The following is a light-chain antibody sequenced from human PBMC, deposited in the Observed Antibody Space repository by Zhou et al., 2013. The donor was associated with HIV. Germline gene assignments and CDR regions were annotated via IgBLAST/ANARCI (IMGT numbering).Light chain of an antibody. V-gene: IGKV3-11*01. Sequence: ELVLTQSPATLSLSPGERATLSCRASQSVSSYLAWYQQKPGQAPRLLIYDASNRATGIPARFSGSGSGTDFTLTISSLEPEDFAVYYCQQRSNWPLTFGGGTKVE. CDR2: DAS. CDR1: QSVSSY. CDR3: QQRSNWPLT. J-gene: IGKJ4*01.